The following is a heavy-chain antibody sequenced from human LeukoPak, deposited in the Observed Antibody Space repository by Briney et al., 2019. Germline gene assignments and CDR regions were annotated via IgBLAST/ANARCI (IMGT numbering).Heavy chain of an antibody. CDR3: ARGVIAAAGFFDF. CDR1: GFTFSSYT. CDR2: ISGSGDST. J-gene: IGHJ4*02. V-gene: IGHV3-23*01. Sequence: GGSLRLSCAASGFTFSSYTMSWVRQARGKGLGWVSAISGSGDSTYYADSVKGRFTISRDNSKNTLFLQMNSLGAEDTAVYYCARGVIAAAGFFDFWGQGALVTVSS. D-gene: IGHD6-13*01.